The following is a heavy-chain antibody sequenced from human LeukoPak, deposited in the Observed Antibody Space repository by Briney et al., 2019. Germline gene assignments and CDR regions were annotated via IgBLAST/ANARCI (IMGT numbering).Heavy chain of an antibody. CDR3: AKGRIVGATLFDY. V-gene: IGHV3-43*02. J-gene: IGHJ4*02. Sequence: PGGSLRLSCAASGFTFSSYAMSWVRQAPGKGLEWVSLISGDGGSTYYADSVKGRFTISRDNSKNSLYLQMNSLRTEDTALYYCAKGRIVGATLFDYWGQGTLVTVSS. CDR2: ISGDGGST. CDR1: GFTFSSYA. D-gene: IGHD1-26*01.